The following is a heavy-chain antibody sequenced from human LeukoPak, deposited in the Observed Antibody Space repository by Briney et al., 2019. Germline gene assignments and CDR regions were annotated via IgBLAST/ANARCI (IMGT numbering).Heavy chain of an antibody. CDR2: INSDGSST. V-gene: IGHV3-74*01. J-gene: IGHJ4*02. CDR3: ARGFRGWHAEGFDY. Sequence: PGGSLRLSCAASGFTFSSYWMHWVRQAPGKGLVWVSRINSDGSSTSYADSVKGRFTISRDNVKNSLYLQMNSLRAEDTAVYYCARGFRGWHAEGFDYWGQGTLVTVSS. CDR1: GFTFSSYW. D-gene: IGHD3-22*01.